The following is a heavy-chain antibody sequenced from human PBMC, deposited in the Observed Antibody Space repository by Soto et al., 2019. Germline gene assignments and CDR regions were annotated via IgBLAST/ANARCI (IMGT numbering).Heavy chain of an antibody. CDR2: IGTAGDT. CDR1: GFTFSSYD. CDR3: AKDQGYSGYDSTFDY. J-gene: IGHJ4*02. Sequence: PGGSLRLSCAASGFTFSSYDMHWARQATGKGLEWVSAIGTAGDTYYPGSVKGRFTISRDNAKNSLYLQMNSLRAEDTAVYYCAKDQGYSGYDSTFDYWGQGTLVTVSS. D-gene: IGHD5-12*01. V-gene: IGHV3-13*01.